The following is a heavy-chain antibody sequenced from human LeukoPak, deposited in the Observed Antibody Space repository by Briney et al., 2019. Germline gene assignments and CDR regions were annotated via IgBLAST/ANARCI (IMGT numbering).Heavy chain of an antibody. Sequence: GGSLRLSCAASGFTFSSYGINWVRQAPGQGLGWMGWISPYNGNTKDTQELQGRVTMTTDTSTNTAYMEVRSLRSDDTAVYYCARDRMPMDSTGVYFYYYGMDVWGQGTTVTVSS. V-gene: IGHV1-18*01. CDR1: GFTFSSYG. CDR2: ISPYNGNT. J-gene: IGHJ6*02. D-gene: IGHD6-19*01. CDR3: ARDRMPMDSTGVYFYYYGMDV.